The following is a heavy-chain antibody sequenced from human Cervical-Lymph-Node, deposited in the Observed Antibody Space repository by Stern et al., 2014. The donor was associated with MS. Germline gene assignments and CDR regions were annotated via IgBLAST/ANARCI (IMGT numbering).Heavy chain of an antibody. D-gene: IGHD6-13*01. V-gene: IGHV3-21*01. J-gene: IGHJ4*02. Sequence: VQLVQSGGGLVKPGGSLRLSCAASGFTFSSYSMNWVRQAPGKGLEWVSSISSSSSYIYYEDSVKGRFTISRDNAKNSLYLQMNSLRAEDTAVYYCARDDTSAAGLFDYWGQGTLVTVSS. CDR3: ARDDTSAAGLFDY. CDR2: ISSSSSYI. CDR1: GFTFSSYS.